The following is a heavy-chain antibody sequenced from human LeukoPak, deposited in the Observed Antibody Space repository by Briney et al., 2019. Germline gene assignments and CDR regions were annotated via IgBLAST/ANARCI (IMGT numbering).Heavy chain of an antibody. Sequence: PGGSLRLSCAASGFTFSSYSMNWVRQAPGKGLEWVSYISSSSSTIYYADSVKGRFTISRDNAKNSLYLQMNSLRAEDTAVYYCASGGYCSSTSCYNYYYYYMDVWGKGTTVTVS. D-gene: IGHD2-2*02. CDR1: GFTFSSYS. CDR2: ISSSSSTI. J-gene: IGHJ6*03. V-gene: IGHV3-48*01. CDR3: ASGGYCSSTSCYNYYYYYMDV.